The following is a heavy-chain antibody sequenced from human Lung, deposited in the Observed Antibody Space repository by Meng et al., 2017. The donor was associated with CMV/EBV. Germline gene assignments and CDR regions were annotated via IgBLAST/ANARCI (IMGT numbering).Heavy chain of an antibody. CDR1: GFTLNTHT. D-gene: IGHD1-26*01. J-gene: IGHJ2*01. CDR2: IASSSRDM. Sequence: GXXRLSCAASGFTLNTHTMNWVRQAPGKGLQWVSYIASSSRDMFYTDSVKGRFTISRDNAKNSLYLQMNRLRAEDTDVYYCARDLSVGADRGLNWYFDLWXRGTLVTVSS. V-gene: IGHV3-21*04. CDR3: ARDLSVGADRGLNWYFDL.